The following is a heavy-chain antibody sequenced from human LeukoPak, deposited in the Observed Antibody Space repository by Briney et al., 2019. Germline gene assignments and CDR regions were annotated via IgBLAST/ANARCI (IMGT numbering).Heavy chain of an antibody. J-gene: IGHJ5*02. CDR1: GFTFSTYA. D-gene: IGHD2-2*01. CDR3: ARDRGRAFYCSSTSCWVGIDP. V-gene: IGHV3-23*01. Sequence: GGSLRLSCAASGFTFSTYALSWVRQAPGEGLEWVSTISVSGSSTYYADSVKGRFTISRDNSKNTLYLQMNSLRADDTAVYYCARDRGRAFYCSSTSCWVGIDPWGQGTLVTVSS. CDR2: ISVSGSST.